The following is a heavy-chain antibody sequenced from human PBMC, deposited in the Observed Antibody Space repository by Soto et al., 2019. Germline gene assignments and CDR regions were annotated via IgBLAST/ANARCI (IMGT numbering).Heavy chain of an antibody. J-gene: IGHJ3*02. CDR3: ARDLSSIFDAFDI. Sequence: QVQLVESGGGVVQPGRSLRLSCVASGFTFSRFGMHWVRQAPGKGLEWVAGIWYDGSGDYYADSVKGRFTISRDNAKNTLYLEMNSLRAEDTPIYYCARDLSSIFDAFDIWGQGTMVTVAS. D-gene: IGHD6-13*01. CDR2: IWYDGSGD. V-gene: IGHV3-33*01. CDR1: GFTFSRFG.